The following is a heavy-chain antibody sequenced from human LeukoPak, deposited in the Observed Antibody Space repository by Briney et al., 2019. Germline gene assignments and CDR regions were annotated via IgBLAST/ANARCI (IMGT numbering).Heavy chain of an antibody. V-gene: IGHV1-8*01. D-gene: IGHD3-22*01. CDR1: GYTFTSYD. Sequence: ASVKVSCKASGYTFTSYDINWVRQATGQGLEWMGWMNPNSGNTGYAQKFQGRVTMTRNTSISTAYMELSSLRSEDTAVYYCARDRCNSITMICLGAFDIWGQGTMVTVSS. CDR3: ARDRCNSITMICLGAFDI. J-gene: IGHJ3*02. CDR2: MNPNSGNT.